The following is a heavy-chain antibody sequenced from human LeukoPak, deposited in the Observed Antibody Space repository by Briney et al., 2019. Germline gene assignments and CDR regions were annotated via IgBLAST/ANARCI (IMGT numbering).Heavy chain of an antibody. Sequence: PGGSLRLSCAASGFIFSSYDMHWVRQATGKGLEWVSAIDTAGETYYPGSVKGRFTISRENAKNSLYLQMNSLRAGDTAVYYCAELGITMIGGVWGKGTTVTISS. V-gene: IGHV3-13*01. D-gene: IGHD3-10*02. J-gene: IGHJ6*04. CDR3: AELGITMIGGV. CDR1: GFIFSSYD. CDR2: IDTAGET.